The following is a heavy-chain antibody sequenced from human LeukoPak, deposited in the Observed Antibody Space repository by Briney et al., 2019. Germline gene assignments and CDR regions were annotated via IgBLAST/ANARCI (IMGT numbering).Heavy chain of an antibody. Sequence: GGSLRLSCAASGFTFSSYWIHWVRQAPGKGLVWDSRINSDGSSTSYADSVKGRFTISRDNAKNTLYLQMNSLRAEDTAVYYCARDRPTYDSSGYSFDYWGQGTLVTVSS. V-gene: IGHV3-74*01. J-gene: IGHJ4*02. D-gene: IGHD3-22*01. CDR2: INSDGSST. CDR1: GFTFSSYW. CDR3: ARDRPTYDSSGYSFDY.